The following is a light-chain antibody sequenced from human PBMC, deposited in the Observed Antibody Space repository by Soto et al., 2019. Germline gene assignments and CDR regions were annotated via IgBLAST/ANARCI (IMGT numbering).Light chain of an antibody. V-gene: IGKV3-11*01. CDR2: DAS. Sequence: TQSPSSLSLSPGERATLSCRASQSVSSYLAWYQQKPGQAPRLLIYDASNRATGIPTRFSGSGSGTDFTLTISNLEPEDFAVYYCQQHISWPLTFGGGTKVDIK. J-gene: IGKJ4*01. CDR1: QSVSSY. CDR3: QQHISWPLT.